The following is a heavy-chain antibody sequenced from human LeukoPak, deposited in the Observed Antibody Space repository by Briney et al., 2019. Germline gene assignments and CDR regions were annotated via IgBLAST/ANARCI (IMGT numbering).Heavy chain of an antibody. Sequence: GGSLRLSCTASGFTFSDYWMHWVRQAPGKGLVWVSRINSDGSGTNYADCVKGRFTISRDNAKNTVFLQMNSLRAEDAAVYYCARVITGSTYGQFDYWGQGALATVSS. CDR3: ARVITGSTYGQFDY. CDR2: INSDGSGT. D-gene: IGHD5-18*01. V-gene: IGHV3-74*01. CDR1: GFTFSDYW. J-gene: IGHJ4*02.